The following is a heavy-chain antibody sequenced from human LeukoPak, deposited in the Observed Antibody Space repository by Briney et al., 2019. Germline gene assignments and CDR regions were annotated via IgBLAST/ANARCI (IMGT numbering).Heavy chain of an antibody. CDR1: GYTFTGYY. J-gene: IGHJ4*02. D-gene: IGHD2-21*02. CDR3: ARGGRGVTHDLDY. CDR2: IDPNSGGT. Sequence: ASVKVSCKASGYTFTGYYMHWVRQAPGQGLEWMGRIDPNSGGTNYAQKFQGRVTMTRDTSISTAYMELSRLRSDDTAVYYCARGGRGVTHDLDYWGQGTLVTVSS. V-gene: IGHV1-2*06.